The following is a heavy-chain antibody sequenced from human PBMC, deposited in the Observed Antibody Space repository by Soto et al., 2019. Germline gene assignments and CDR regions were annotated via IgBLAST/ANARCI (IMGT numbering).Heavy chain of an antibody. Sequence: GGSLRLSCAASGFTFSSHTMNWVRQAPGKGLEWVSSISYSSTYIYYTDSVKGRFTISRDNAKNSLYLRMTSLRAEDTALYYCASDVGDYFNYWGQGTRVTVSS. CDR3: ASDVGDYFNY. V-gene: IGHV3-21*01. J-gene: IGHJ4*02. CDR1: GFTFSSHT. D-gene: IGHD4-17*01. CDR2: ISYSSTYI.